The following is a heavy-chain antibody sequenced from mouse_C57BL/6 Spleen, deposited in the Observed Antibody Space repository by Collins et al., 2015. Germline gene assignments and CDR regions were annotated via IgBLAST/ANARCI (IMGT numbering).Heavy chain of an antibody. CDR3: ARGNGNFFAY. CDR2: IYPYNGGT. D-gene: IGHD2-1*01. V-gene: IGHV1S29*02. CDR1: GYTFTDYN. Sequence: EVQLQQSGPELVKPGASVKISCKASGYTFTDYNMHWVKQSHGKSLEWIGYIYPYNGGTGYNQKFKSKATLTVDNSSSTAYMELRSLTSEDSAVYYCARGNGNFFAYWGQGTLVTVSA. J-gene: IGHJ3*01.